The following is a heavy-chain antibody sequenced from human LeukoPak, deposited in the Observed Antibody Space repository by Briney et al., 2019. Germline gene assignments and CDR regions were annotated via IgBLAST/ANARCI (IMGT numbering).Heavy chain of an antibody. V-gene: IGHV1-2*02. J-gene: IGHJ4*02. CDR1: GYTFTGYY. CDR3: ARDLGITMVRGVY. D-gene: IGHD3-10*01. CDR2: INPNSGGT. Sequence: ASVKVSCKASGYTFTGYYMHWVRQAPGQGLEWMGWINPNSGGTNYAQKFQGRVTMTRDTSISTAYMELGRLRSDDTAVYYCARDLGITMVRGVYWGQGTLVTVSS.